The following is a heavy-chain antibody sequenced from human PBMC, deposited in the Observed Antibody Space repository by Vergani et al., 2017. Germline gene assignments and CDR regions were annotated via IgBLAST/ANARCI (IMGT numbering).Heavy chain of an antibody. J-gene: IGHJ5*02. CDR1: GGSISSSNW. D-gene: IGHD6-13*01. V-gene: IGHV4-4*03. CDR3: ATSPSLGYSSSWFHP. CDR2: IYHSGST. Sequence: QVQLQESGPGLVKPPGTLSLTCAVSGGSISSSNWWSWVRQPPGKGLEWIGEIYHSGSTNYNPSLKSRVTISVDKSKNQFSLKLSPVTAADTAVYYCATSPSLGYSSSWFHPWGQGTLVTVSS.